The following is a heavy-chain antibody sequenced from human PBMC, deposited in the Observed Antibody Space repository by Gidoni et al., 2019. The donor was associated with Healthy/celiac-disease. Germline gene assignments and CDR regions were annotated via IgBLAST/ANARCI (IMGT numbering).Heavy chain of an antibody. CDR2: INHSGRT. V-gene: IGHV4-34*01. J-gene: IGHJ6*02. Sequence: QVQLQQWGAGLLKPSETLSLTCAVYGGSLSGYYWSWIRQPPGKGLEWIGQINHSGRTHNNPSTKSRVTISVDTSNNQFSLTMTSLTAADTAVYYCARGPGAAALGYGMDVWGQGTTVTVSS. CDR3: ARGPGAAALGYGMDV. CDR1: GGSLSGYY. D-gene: IGHD6-13*01.